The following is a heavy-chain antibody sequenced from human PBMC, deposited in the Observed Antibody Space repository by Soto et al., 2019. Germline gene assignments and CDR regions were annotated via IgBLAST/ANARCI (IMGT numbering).Heavy chain of an antibody. Sequence: SETLSLTCAVSSDSVSTADWWSWVRQPPGKGLEWIGEIYHSGSTNYNPSLKSRVTISVDKSRNQFSLELSSVTAADTAVYYCAISSWFSIDFWGQGALVTVSS. V-gene: IGHV4-4*02. J-gene: IGHJ4*02. CDR1: SDSVSTADW. CDR2: IYHSGST. CDR3: AISSWFSIDF. D-gene: IGHD6-13*01.